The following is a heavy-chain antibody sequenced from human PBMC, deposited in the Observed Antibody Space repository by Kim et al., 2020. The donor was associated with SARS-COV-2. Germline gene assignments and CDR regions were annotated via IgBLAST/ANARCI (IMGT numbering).Heavy chain of an antibody. J-gene: IGHJ4*02. V-gene: IGHV4-4*02. CDR2: IFRSGIT. Sequence: SETLSLTCAVSGDSISNNIWWSWVRQPPGRELEWIGEIFRSGITNYNPALKSRVTISMDESKNQFSLKLTSVTAVDTAVYYCAKNAYYYCDFWGQGTLVT. CDR3: AKNAYYYCDF. CDR1: GDSISNNIW. D-gene: IGHD2-21*01.